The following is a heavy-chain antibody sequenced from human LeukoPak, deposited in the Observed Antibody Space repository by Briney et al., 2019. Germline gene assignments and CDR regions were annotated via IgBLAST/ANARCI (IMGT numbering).Heavy chain of an antibody. Sequence: GPLRLSCAVSGFSVNSFGMSWVRQAPGKGLEWISAISINGETTWYADSVKGRFIISRDNSKNALYLQLSSLRVEDTAVYYCAQGFSSGWYPNWGQGSLVSVSS. CDR1: GFSVNSFG. J-gene: IGHJ4*02. V-gene: IGHV3-23*01. D-gene: IGHD6-19*01. CDR3: AQGFSSGWYPN. CDR2: ISINGETT.